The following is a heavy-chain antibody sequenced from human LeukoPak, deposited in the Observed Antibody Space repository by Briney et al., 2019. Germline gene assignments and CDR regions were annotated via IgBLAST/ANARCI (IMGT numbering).Heavy chain of an antibody. Sequence: ASVKVSCKASGYTFTSYYMHWVRQAPGQGLEWMGIINPSGGSTSYAQKFQGRVTITADESTSTAHMELSSLRSEDTAVYYCARDLGERGYSGYNYFDYWGQGTLVTVSS. CDR2: INPSGGST. J-gene: IGHJ4*02. CDR3: ARDLGERGYSGYNYFDY. CDR1: GYTFTSYY. D-gene: IGHD5-12*01. V-gene: IGHV1-46*01.